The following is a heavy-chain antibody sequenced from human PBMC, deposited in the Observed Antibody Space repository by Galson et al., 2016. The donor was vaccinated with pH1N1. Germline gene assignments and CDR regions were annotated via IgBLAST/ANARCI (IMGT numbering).Heavy chain of an antibody. CDR1: GGTFSSYA. V-gene: IGHV1-69*13. Sequence: SVKVSCKASGGTFSSYAIGWVRQAPGQGLEWMGGIIPLFRTTNYAQRFHGRVTITADESTSTAYMGMSSLRSEDTAVYYCATRGQLLPGPLHYYGMDVWGQGTTVTVSS. CDR2: IIPLFRTT. CDR3: ATRGQLLPGPLHYYGMDV. J-gene: IGHJ6*02. D-gene: IGHD2-2*01.